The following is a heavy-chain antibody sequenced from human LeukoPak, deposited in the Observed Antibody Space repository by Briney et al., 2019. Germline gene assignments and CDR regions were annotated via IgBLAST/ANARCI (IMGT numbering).Heavy chain of an antibody. CDR3: ARDRAVTQDWVEFDP. CDR1: GFSVSNYY. CDR2: IRDSGVT. J-gene: IGHJ5*02. V-gene: IGHV3-66*03. Sequence: GGSLRLSCAGSGFSVSNYYMSWVRQAPGKGLEWVSLIRDSGVTFYADSVKGRFTISRDNSKNTMYLQMNRLRVEDTAVYFCARDRAVTQDWVEFDPWGQGTLDTVSS. D-gene: IGHD4-17*01.